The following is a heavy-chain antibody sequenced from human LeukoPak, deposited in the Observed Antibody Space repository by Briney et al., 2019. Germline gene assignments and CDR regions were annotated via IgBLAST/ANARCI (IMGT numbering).Heavy chain of an antibody. V-gene: IGHV1-69*13. CDR1: GGTFSSYA. CDR3: ASHPLPAGSSWYEGMGYFDY. Sequence: ASVTVSCKASGGTFSSYAISWVRQAPGQGLEWMGGIIPIFGTANYAQKFQGRVTITADESTSTAYMELSSLRSEDTAVYYCASHPLPAGSSWYEGMGYFDYWGQGTLVTVSS. J-gene: IGHJ4*02. D-gene: IGHD6-13*01. CDR2: IIPIFGTA.